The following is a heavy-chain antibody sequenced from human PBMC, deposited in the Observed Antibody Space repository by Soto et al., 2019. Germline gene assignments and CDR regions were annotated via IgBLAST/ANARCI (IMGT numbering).Heavy chain of an antibody. CDR3: ARDRTYYYDSSGYPSGSGMDV. CDR2: IYSAGSA. J-gene: IGHJ6*02. CDR1: GFTVSSYR. Sequence: GGSLRLSCAASGFTVSSYRMSWVRQAPGKGLEWISVIYSAGSADFADSVKGRFTISRDNSKNTLYLQMSSLRAEDTAVYYCARDRTYYYDSSGYPSGSGMDVWGQGTTVTVSS. D-gene: IGHD3-22*01. V-gene: IGHV3-66*01.